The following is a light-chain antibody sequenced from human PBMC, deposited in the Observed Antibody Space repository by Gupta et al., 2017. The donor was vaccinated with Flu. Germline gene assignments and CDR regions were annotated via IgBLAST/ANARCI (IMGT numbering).Light chain of an antibody. J-gene: IGKJ5*01. V-gene: IGKV1-33*01. CDR2: DSS. CDR3: QQYDSLPVT. Sequence: GDRVTITCQASQGVNDYVKWYQQKPSEAPRLLIYDSSKLESGVPSRFSGSGYGTYFTFVISSLQPEDFATYFCQQYDSLPVTFGQGTRLEIK. CDR1: QGVNDY.